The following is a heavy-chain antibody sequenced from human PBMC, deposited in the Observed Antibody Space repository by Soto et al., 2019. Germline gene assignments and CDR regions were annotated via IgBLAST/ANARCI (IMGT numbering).Heavy chain of an antibody. CDR2: ISSNGGTT. Sequence: EVQLAESGGGMVQPGGSLRLSCVASGFTFSSYDMNWFRPAPGKGLEYVSSISSNGGTTYYGNSVKGRFTISRDNSTTTLYLQMGSLRAEDMAVYYCVRRVSGNYDYWGQGTLVTVSS. V-gene: IGHV3-64*01. J-gene: IGHJ4*02. CDR1: GFTFSSYD. CDR3: VRRVSGNYDY. D-gene: IGHD1-7*01.